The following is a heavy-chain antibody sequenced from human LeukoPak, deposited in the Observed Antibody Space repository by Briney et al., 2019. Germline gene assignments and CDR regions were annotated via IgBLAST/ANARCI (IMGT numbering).Heavy chain of an antibody. CDR3: ASAYVSDCWSGYPRFGWFDP. Sequence: GASVKVSCKASEYTFTGYYMHWVRQAPGQGLEWMGWINPNSGGTNYAQKFQGRVTMTRDTSISTAYMELSRLRSDDTAVYYCASAYVSDCWSGYPRFGWFDPWGQGTLVTVSS. CDR1: EYTFTGYY. D-gene: IGHD3-3*01. V-gene: IGHV1-2*02. J-gene: IGHJ5*02. CDR2: INPNSGGT.